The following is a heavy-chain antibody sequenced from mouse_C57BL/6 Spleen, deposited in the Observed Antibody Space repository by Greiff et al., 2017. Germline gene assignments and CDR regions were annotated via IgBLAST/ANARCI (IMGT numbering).Heavy chain of an antibody. Sequence: QVQLQQPGAELMKPGASVKLSCKATGYTFTGYWIEWVKQRPGHGLEWIGELLPGSGSTTYNEKFKGKATFTADTSSNTAYMQLSSMTTEDSAIYYWAYGSSLYYAMDYWGQGTSVTVSS. CDR1: GYTFTGYW. V-gene: IGHV1-9*01. CDR3: AYGSSLYYAMDY. J-gene: IGHJ4*01. D-gene: IGHD1-1*01. CDR2: LLPGSGST.